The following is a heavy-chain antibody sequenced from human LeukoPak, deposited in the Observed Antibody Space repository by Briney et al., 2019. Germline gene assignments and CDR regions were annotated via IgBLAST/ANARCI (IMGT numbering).Heavy chain of an antibody. CDR3: ASGTAMVCGPLAFDI. CDR2: ISAYNGNT. Sequence: EASVKVSCKASGYTFTSYGISWVRQAPGQGLEWMGWISAYNGNTNYAQKLQGRVTMTTDTSTSTAYMELRSLRSDDTAVYYCASGTAMVCGPLAFDIWGQGTMVTVSS. V-gene: IGHV1-18*04. D-gene: IGHD5-18*01. J-gene: IGHJ3*02. CDR1: GYTFTSYG.